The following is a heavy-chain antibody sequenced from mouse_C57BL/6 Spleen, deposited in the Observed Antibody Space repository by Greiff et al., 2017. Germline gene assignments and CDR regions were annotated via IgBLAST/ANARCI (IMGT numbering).Heavy chain of an antibody. V-gene: IGHV5-9*01. J-gene: IGHJ2*01. CDR1: GFTFSSYT. Sequence: EVMLVESGGGLVKPGGSLKLSCAASGFTFSSYTMSWVRQTPEKRLEWVATISGGGGNTYYPDSVKGRFTISRDNAKNTLYLQMSSLRSEDTALYYCARQGYYYGSFYFDYWGQGTTLTVSS. D-gene: IGHD1-1*01. CDR3: ARQGYYYGSFYFDY. CDR2: ISGGGGNT.